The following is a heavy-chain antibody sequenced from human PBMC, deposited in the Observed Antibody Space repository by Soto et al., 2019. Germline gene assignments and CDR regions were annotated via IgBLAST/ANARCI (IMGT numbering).Heavy chain of an antibody. D-gene: IGHD6-19*01. Sequence: EVQLLESGGGLVQPGGPLRLSCAASGFTFSSYAMSWVRQAPGKGLEWVSAISGSGGTTYYADSVKGRFTFSRDNSKNPLYLQMNSLRAEDTAVYYCAKTANGWFSAFDIWGQGTMVTVSS. CDR3: AKTANGWFSAFDI. V-gene: IGHV3-23*01. CDR1: GFTFSSYA. J-gene: IGHJ3*02. CDR2: ISGSGGTT.